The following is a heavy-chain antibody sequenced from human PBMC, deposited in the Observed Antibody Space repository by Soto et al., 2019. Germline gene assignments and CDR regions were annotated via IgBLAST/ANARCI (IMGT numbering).Heavy chain of an antibody. V-gene: IGHV4-4*07. D-gene: IGHD5-12*01. J-gene: IGHJ4*02. Sequence: SETLSLTCTVSGGSINTFYCSWVRQPARKGLEWIGRIFSSGSTSFNPSLESRVAMSVDTSKNHFSLNLSSVTAADMAVYYCAREGSYSAYNFAHGIQLWSFDFWGQGALVTV. CDR3: AREGSYSAYNFAHGIQLWSFDF. CDR1: GGSINTFY. CDR2: IFSSGST.